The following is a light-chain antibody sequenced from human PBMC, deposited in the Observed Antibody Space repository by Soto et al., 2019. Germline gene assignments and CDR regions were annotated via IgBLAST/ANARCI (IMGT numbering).Light chain of an antibody. CDR3: QQTYDTPTT. V-gene: IGKV1-39*01. CDR1: QRIDNY. CDR2: AVT. J-gene: IGKJ2*01. Sequence: DIQMTQSPSSLSASVGDRVTITCRASQRIDNYLNWYQQKPGKAPNLVIYAVTTLQGGVPSRFSGSASGTYFTLTISSLQPEDFATYYCQQTYDTPTTFGQGTKLEI.